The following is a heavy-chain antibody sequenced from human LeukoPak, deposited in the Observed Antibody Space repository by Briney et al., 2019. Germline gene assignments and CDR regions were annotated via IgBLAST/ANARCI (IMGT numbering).Heavy chain of an antibody. CDR1: GYSFTSYW. Sequence: GESLKISCKGSGYSFTSYWIGWVRQMPGKGLEWMGIIYPGDSDTRYSPSFQGQVTISAAKSISTAYLQWSSLKASDTAMYYCARHGGYCSSTSRFHNWFDPWGQGTLVTVSS. CDR3: ARHGGYCSSTSRFHNWFDP. J-gene: IGHJ5*02. CDR2: IYPGDSDT. V-gene: IGHV5-51*01. D-gene: IGHD2-2*01.